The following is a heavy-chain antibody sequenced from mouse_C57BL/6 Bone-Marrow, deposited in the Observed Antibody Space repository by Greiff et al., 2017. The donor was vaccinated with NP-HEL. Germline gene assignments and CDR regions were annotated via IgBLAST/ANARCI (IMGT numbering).Heavy chain of an antibody. CDR1: GFSLTSYG. CDR3: ASYGSSPHYYAMDY. D-gene: IGHD1-1*01. J-gene: IGHJ4*01. V-gene: IGHV2-2*01. CDR2: IWSGGST. Sequence: QVHVKQSGPGLVQPSQSLSITCTVSGFSLTSYGVHWVRQSPGKGLEWLGVIWSGGSTDYNAAFISRLSISKDNSKSQVFFKMNSLQADDTAIYYCASYGSSPHYYAMDYWGQGTSVTVSS.